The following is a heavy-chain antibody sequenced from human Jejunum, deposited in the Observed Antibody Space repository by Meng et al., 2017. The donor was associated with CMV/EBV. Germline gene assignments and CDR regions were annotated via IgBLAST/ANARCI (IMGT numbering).Heavy chain of an antibody. D-gene: IGHD3-22*01. V-gene: IGHV3-33*01. CDR2: LWYDGSRK. Sequence: SGFPLNSYGIHWVRQFPGKGLEWVAVLWYDGSRKYFADSVQGRFSISRDDSKNTVYLQMNSLRAEDTAVYYCARDNDGSSHYSQLDYWGQGTLVTVSS. J-gene: IGHJ4*02. CDR1: GFPLNSYG. CDR3: ARDNDGSSHYSQLDY.